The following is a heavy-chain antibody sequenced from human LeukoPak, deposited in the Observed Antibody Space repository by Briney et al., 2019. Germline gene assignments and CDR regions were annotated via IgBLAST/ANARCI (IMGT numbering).Heavy chain of an antibody. CDR3: ARGGAAHLHFQN. CDR1: GGPISTYY. V-gene: IGHV4-59*01. J-gene: IGHJ1*01. CDR2: IYHSGST. D-gene: IGHD6-6*01. Sequence: SETLSLTCTVSGGPISTYYGNWIRQPPGKGREWIGYIYHSGSTNYNPSLQSRVTISVDTSKNQFSLNLNSVTAADTAVYYCARGGAAHLHFQNWGQGTLVTVSS.